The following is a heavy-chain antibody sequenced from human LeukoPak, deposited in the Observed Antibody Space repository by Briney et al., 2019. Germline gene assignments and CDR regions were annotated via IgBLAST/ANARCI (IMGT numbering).Heavy chain of an antibody. V-gene: IGHV4-39*01. CDR1: GGSISSSSYY. D-gene: IGHD3-22*01. Sequence: PSETLSLTCTVSGGSISSSSYYWGWIRQPPGKGLEWIGSIYYSGSTYYNPSLKSRVTISVDTSKNQFSLKLSSVTAADTAVYYCARLRASYYYDSSGLYYFDYWGQGTLVTVSS. CDR3: ARLRASYYYDSSGLYYFDY. CDR2: IYYSGST. J-gene: IGHJ4*02.